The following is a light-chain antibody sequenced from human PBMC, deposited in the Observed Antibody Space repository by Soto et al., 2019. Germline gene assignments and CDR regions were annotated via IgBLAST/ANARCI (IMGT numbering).Light chain of an antibody. Sequence: QSALTQPPSASGSPGQAVTISFTGTSGDVGGYDYVSWYQQHPGKAPKLMIYEVTKRPLGVPDRFSGYKSGNTASLTVSGLQAEDEADYYCSSYAGSDNPYVFGTGTKVTVL. CDR1: SGDVGGYDY. J-gene: IGLJ1*01. V-gene: IGLV2-8*01. CDR2: EVT. CDR3: SSYAGSDNPYV.